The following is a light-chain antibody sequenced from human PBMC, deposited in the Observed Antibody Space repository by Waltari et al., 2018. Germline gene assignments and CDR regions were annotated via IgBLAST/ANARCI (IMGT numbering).Light chain of an antibody. V-gene: IGLV2-14*03. CDR1: SSDFGAYKY. CDR3: SSYSSSTTRV. J-gene: IGLJ3*02. CDR2: DVS. Sequence: QSALTQPASVSGSPGQSVSISCTGTSSDFGAYKYVSWYQQHPGKAPKLIIYDVSDRPSGGADRCSGSKSGNTASLIISGLQAEDEADYYCSSYSSSTTRVFGGGTKLTVL.